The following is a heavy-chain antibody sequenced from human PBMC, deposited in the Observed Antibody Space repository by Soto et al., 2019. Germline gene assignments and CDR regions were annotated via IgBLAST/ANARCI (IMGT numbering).Heavy chain of an antibody. Sequence: QVQLVQSGDDVKKPGASVKVSCKASGYTFTSYDINWVRQATGQGLEWMGWMNPNSGNTGYAQKFQGRVTRTRNTSTSKGYMELSSLRSEDTAVYYCARGRAPGGNYRSYFPHWFQGTLVTESS. D-gene: IGHD4-4*01. J-gene: IGHJ1*01. CDR3: ARGRAPGGNYRSYFPH. V-gene: IGHV1-8*01. CDR2: MNPNSGNT. CDR1: GYTFTSYD.